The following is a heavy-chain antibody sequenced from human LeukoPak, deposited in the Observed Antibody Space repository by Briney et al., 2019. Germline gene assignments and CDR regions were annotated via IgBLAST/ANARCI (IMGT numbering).Heavy chain of an antibody. CDR2: VYRSGST. J-gene: IGHJ4*02. D-gene: IGHD6-19*01. V-gene: IGHV4-4*02. CDR1: GGSISSDNW. CDR3: AREGSLAVAGTFDY. Sequence: SETLSLTCAVSGGSISSDNWWSWVRQPPGKGLEWIGQVYRSGSTSYNPSLRSRVTISVDKSKNQLSLILKSVTAADTAMYFCAREGSLAVAGTFDYWGQGTLVTVSS.